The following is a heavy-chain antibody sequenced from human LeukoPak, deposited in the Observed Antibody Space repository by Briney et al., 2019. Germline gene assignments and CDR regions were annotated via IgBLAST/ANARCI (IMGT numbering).Heavy chain of an antibody. J-gene: IGHJ3*02. CDR2: IYHSGTT. CDR1: GGSIYGGGYY. V-gene: IGHV4-30-2*01. CDR3: ARESFNAFDI. Sequence: SETLSLTCTVSGGSIYGGGYYWSWIRQPPGKGLEWIGYIYHSGTTYYNPSLKSRVTISIDRSKNQFSLKLRSVTAADTAVYYCARESFNAFDIWDQGTMVTVSS.